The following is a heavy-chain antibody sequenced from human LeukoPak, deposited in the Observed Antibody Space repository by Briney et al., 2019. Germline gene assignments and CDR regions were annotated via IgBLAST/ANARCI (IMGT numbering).Heavy chain of an antibody. V-gene: IGHV3-23*01. Sequence: GGSLRLSCAASGFTFSSYAMSWVRQAPGKGLEWVSAISGSGGSTYYADSVKGRFTIPRDNSKNTLYLQMNSLRAEDTAVYYCAKGSHSYGYGYYMDVWGKGTTVTVSS. CDR2: ISGSGGST. CDR3: AKGSHSYGYGYYMDV. D-gene: IGHD5-18*01. CDR1: GFTFSSYA. J-gene: IGHJ6*03.